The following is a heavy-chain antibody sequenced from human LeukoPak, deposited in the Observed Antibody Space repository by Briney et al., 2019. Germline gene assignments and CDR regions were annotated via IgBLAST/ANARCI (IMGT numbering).Heavy chain of an antibody. CDR3: ARAYSGSYSPFDY. D-gene: IGHD1-26*01. CDR1: GGSISSYY. V-gene: IGHV4-59*01. CDR2: IYYSGST. J-gene: IGHJ4*02. Sequence: SETLSLTCTVSGGSISSYYWRWIRQPPGKGLEWIGYIYYSGSTNYNPSLKSRVTISVDTSKNQFSLKLSSVTAADTAVYYCARAYSGSYSPFDYWGQGTLVTVSS.